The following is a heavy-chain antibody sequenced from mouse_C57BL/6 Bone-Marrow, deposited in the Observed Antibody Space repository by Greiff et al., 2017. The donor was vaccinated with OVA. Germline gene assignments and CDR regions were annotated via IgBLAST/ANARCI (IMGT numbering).Heavy chain of an antibody. D-gene: IGHD1-1*01. V-gene: IGHV2-2*01. CDR3: ARYYYGSSGFDY. Sequence: VKLVESGPGLVQPSQSLSITCTVSGFSLTSYGVHWVRQSPGKGLEWLGVIWSGGSTDYNAAFISRLSISKDNSKSQVFFKMNSLQADDTAIYYCARYYYGSSGFDYWGQGTTLTVSS. CDR1: GFSLTSYG. J-gene: IGHJ2*01. CDR2: IWSGGST.